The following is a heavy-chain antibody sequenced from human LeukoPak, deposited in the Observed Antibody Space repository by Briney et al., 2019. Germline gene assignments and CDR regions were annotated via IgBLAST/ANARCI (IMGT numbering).Heavy chain of an antibody. Sequence: GGSLRLSCAASGFTFNNACMSWVRQAPGKGLEWVGRLKSKTDGGATDYDAHVKGRLAISRDDSKNTLYLQMNSLKTEDTAVYYCTTDAMVWGVLYYWGQGTLVTVSS. CDR2: LKSKTDGGAT. CDR3: TTDAMVWGVLYY. J-gene: IGHJ4*02. V-gene: IGHV3-15*01. CDR1: GFTFNNAC. D-gene: IGHD3-10*01.